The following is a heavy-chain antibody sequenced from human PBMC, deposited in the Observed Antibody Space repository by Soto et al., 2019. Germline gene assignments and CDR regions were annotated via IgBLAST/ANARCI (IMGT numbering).Heavy chain of an antibody. CDR1: GFTFSDYY. CDR2: ISSSGSTI. CDR3: ARERLLRRSSRHWFDP. D-gene: IGHD6-13*01. Sequence: GGSLRLFCAASGFTFSDYYMSWIRQAPGKGLEWVSYISSSGSTIYYADSVKGRFTISRDNAKNSLYLQMNSLRAEDTAVYYCARERLLRRSSRHWFDPWGQGTLVTVSS. V-gene: IGHV3-11*01. J-gene: IGHJ5*02.